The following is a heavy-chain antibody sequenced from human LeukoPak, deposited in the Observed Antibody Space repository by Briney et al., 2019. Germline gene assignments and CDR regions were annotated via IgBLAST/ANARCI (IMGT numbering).Heavy chain of an antibody. D-gene: IGHD6-13*01. CDR2: IFYVGAT. J-gene: IGHJ4*02. Sequence: SETLSLTCTASGGSISSSSYYWGWVRQPPGKGLEYIGTIFYVGATYYNPSLDSRLTISVDHSKNQFSLKLRSVTAADSAVYYCARTSGSRYAYDDYWGQGTLVTVSS. CDR3: ARTSGSRYAYDDY. CDR1: GGSISSSSYY. V-gene: IGHV4-39*01.